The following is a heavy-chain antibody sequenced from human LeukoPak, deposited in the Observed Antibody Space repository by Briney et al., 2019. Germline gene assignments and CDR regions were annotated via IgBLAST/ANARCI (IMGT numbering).Heavy chain of an antibody. D-gene: IGHD2-2*01. CDR2: IYYSGST. V-gene: IGHV4-61*01. J-gene: IGHJ5*02. Sequence: ASGTLCLTCTVSVGSVSTGSYYWSWIRQPRGKGREWIGYIYYSGSTNYNPSLKSRVTISVDTSKNQFSLKLSSVTAADTAVYYCARVVVPAENWFDPWGQGTLVAVSS. CDR3: ARVVVPAENWFDP. CDR1: VGSVSTGSYY.